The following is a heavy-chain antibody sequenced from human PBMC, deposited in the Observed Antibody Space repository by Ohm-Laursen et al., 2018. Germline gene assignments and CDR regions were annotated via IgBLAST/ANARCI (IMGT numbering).Heavy chain of an antibody. J-gene: IGHJ4*02. D-gene: IGHD1-1*01. V-gene: IGHV1-18*01. CDR2: ISAYNGNT. CDR1: GYTFTSYG. Sequence: ASVKVSCKASGYTFTSYGISWVRQAPGQGLEWMGWISAYNGNTNYAQKFQGRVTMTRDTSTSTVYMELSSLRSEDTAVYYCARESDWNPDYWGQGTLVTVSS. CDR3: ARESDWNPDY.